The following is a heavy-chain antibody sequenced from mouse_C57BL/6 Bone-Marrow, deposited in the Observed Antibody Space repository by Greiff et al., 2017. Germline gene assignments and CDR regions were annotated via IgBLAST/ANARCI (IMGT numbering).Heavy chain of an antibody. CDR2: IDPSDSYT. CDR3: ARVRNDSYCGGMDC. CDR1: GYTFTSYW. Sequence: VQLQQPGAELVMPGASVKLSCKASGYTFTSYWMHWVKQRPGQGLEWIGEIDPSDSYTNYNQKFKGKSTLTVDKSSSTASMQLSSLTSADSAVFYCARVRNDSYCGGMDCWGQGTSVTVSS. V-gene: IGHV1-69*01. J-gene: IGHJ4*01. D-gene: IGHD2-3*01.